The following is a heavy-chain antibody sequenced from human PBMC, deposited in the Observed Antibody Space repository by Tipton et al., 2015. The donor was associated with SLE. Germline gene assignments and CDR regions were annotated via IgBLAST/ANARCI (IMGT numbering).Heavy chain of an antibody. J-gene: IGHJ4*02. D-gene: IGHD1-26*01. CDR3: ARGESPGGTFDY. CDR2: IYYSGST. V-gene: IGHV4-59*08. CDR1: GGSISSYY. Sequence: TLSLTCTVSGGSISSYYWSWIRQPPGKGLEWIGYIYYSGSTNYNPSLKSRVTISVDTSKKQFSLKVSSVTAADTAIYYCARGESPGGTFDYWGQGTLVTVSS.